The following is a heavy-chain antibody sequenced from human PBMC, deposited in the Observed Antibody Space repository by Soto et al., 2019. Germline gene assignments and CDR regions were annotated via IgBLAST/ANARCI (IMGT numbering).Heavy chain of an antibody. V-gene: IGHV1-46*01. Sequence: ASVKVSCKASGYTFTSYYMHWVRQAPGQGLEWMGIINPSGGSTSYAQKFQGRVTMTRDTSTSTVYVELSSLRSEDTAVYYCATTNSEYSSSSGHFDYWGQGTLVTVSS. J-gene: IGHJ4*02. D-gene: IGHD6-6*01. CDR2: INPSGGST. CDR1: GYTFTSYY. CDR3: ATTNSEYSSSSGHFDY.